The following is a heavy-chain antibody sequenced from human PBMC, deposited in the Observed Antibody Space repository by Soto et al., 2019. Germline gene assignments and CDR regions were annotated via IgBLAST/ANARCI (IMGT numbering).Heavy chain of an antibody. V-gene: IGHV3-30-3*01. D-gene: IGHD6-19*01. CDR3: ARDRSSTYYYYGMDL. J-gene: IGHJ6*02. Sequence: GGSLRLSCEASGFSFNRHGIHWVRQTPGKGLEWLAVISYDGSNQDYADSVKGRFSISRDNSKNTVYLQMNSLRAEDTAVYYCARDRSSTYYYYGMDLWGQGTTVTVSS. CDR1: GFSFNRHG. CDR2: ISYDGSNQ.